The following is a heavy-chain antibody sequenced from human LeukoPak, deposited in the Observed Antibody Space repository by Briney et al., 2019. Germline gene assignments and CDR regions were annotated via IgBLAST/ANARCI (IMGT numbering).Heavy chain of an antibody. Sequence: SETLSLTCTVSGGSISSYYWSWIRQPAGKGLEWVGRIYTSGSTNYNPSLKSRVTMSVDTSKNQFSLKLSSVTAADTAVYYCARANTRGSGSSFEYWGQGTLVTVSS. V-gene: IGHV4-4*07. CDR3: ARANTRGSGSSFEY. D-gene: IGHD3-10*01. J-gene: IGHJ4*02. CDR2: IYTSGST. CDR1: GGSISSYY.